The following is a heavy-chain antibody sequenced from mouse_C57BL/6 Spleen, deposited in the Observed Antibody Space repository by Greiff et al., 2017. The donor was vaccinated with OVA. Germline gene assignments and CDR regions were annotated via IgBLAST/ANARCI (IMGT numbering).Heavy chain of an antibody. CDR1: GYTFTDYE. Sequence: VQLQQSGAELVRPGASVTLSCKASGYTFTDYEMHWVKQTPVHGLEWIGAIDPETGGTAYNQKFKGKAILTADKSSSTAYMELRSLTSEDSAVYYCTRRGDYYGIDYWGQGTTLTVSS. D-gene: IGHD1-1*01. J-gene: IGHJ2*01. CDR3: TRRGDYYGIDY. V-gene: IGHV1-15*01. CDR2: IDPETGGT.